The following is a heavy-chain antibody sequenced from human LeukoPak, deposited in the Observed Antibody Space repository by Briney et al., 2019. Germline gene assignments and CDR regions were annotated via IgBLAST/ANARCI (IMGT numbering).Heavy chain of an antibody. CDR1: GFTFSSYA. Sequence: GGSLRLSCAASGFTFSSYAMSWVRQAPGKGLEWVSSISGSGTNTDYADSVKGRFTISRDNSKNTVNVQVNSLRAEDTAVYYCAKATSPVHSRNWFDSWGQGTLVTVSS. CDR2: ISGSGTNT. J-gene: IGHJ5*01. D-gene: IGHD6-13*01. V-gene: IGHV3-23*01. CDR3: AKATSPVHSRNWFDS.